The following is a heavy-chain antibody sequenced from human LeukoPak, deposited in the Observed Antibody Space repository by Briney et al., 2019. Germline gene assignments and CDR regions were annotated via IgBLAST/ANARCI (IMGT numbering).Heavy chain of an antibody. Sequence: PGRSLRLSCAASGFTFSSYAMHWVRQAPGKGLEWVAVISYDGSNKYYADSVKGRFTISRDNSKNTLYLQMNSLRAEDTAVYYCAKGEIYSSSWYASYWGQGTLVTVSS. CDR3: AKGEIYSSSWYASY. CDR1: GFTFSSYA. D-gene: IGHD6-13*01. V-gene: IGHV3-30-3*01. CDR2: ISYDGSNK. J-gene: IGHJ4*02.